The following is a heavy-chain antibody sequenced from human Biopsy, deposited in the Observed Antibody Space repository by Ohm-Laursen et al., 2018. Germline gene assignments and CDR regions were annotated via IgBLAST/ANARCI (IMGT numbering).Heavy chain of an antibody. CDR3: ARHPTGFWFDP. J-gene: IGHJ5*02. CDR1: GGSVSSNVAY. CDR2: IFYSGIT. Sequence: VTLSLTCTVSGGSVSSNVAYWASIRKPPGKGLESIGSIFYSGITYYNPSLQSRVTISVDTSKNQLSLNLTSVTAADTAVYYCARHPTGFWFDPWGQGTLVIVSS. V-gene: IGHV4-39*01.